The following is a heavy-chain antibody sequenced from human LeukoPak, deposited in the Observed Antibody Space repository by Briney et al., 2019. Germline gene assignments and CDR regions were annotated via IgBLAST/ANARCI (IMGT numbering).Heavy chain of an antibody. J-gene: IGHJ5*02. CDR1: GFTFSNYA. D-gene: IGHD3-22*01. CDR3: TRDAVVVVGPGFDL. CDR2: IRSTGGTT. Sequence: QTGGSLRLSCGASGFTFSNYAMSWVRQAPGKGLESVSDIRSTGGTTAYADSVKGRFTISRDNAKNSLYLQMNSLRADDTAVYYCTRDAVVVVGPGFDLWGQGTLVTVSS. V-gene: IGHV3-48*03.